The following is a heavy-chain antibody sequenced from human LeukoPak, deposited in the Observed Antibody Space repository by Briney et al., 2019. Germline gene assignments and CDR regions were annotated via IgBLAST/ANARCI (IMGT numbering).Heavy chain of an antibody. Sequence: SETLSLTCTVSGGSISSYYWSWIRQPPGKGLEWIGNIYHTGITYYNPSLKSRVTISLDKSRNQFSLNLNSVTASDTAMYYCARQNAYYYHIDVWGKGTTVTVSS. CDR1: GGSISSYY. D-gene: IGHD3-10*01. V-gene: IGHV4-59*08. CDR3: ARQNAYYYHIDV. CDR2: IYHTGIT. J-gene: IGHJ6*03.